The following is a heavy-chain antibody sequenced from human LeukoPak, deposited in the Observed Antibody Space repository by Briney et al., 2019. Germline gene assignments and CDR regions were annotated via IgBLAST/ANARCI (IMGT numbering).Heavy chain of an antibody. CDR1: GFTFSSYE. CDR2: IKQDGSEK. J-gene: IGHJ6*03. CDR3: ARGRIAVAGTYIPSNWGPQLYYMDV. V-gene: IGHV3-7*01. Sequence: TGGSLRLSCAASGFTFSSYEMNWVRQAPGKGLEWVANIKQDGSEKYYVDSVKGRFTISRDSAENSLYLQMNSLRAEDTAVYYCARGRIAVAGTYIPSNWGPQLYYMDVWGKGTTVTVSS. D-gene: IGHD6-19*01.